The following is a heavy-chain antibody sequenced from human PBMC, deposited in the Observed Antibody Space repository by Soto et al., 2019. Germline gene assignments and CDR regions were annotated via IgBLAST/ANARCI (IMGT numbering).Heavy chain of an antibody. CDR1: GFTFSSYA. Sequence: GVSLRLSCAASGFTFSSYAMSWVRQAPGKGLEWVSAISGSGGSTYYADSVKGRFTISRDNSKNTLYLQMNSLRAEDTAVYYCAKDSFDYGDLLYFDYWGQGTLVTVSS. CDR3: AKDSFDYGDLLYFDY. D-gene: IGHD4-17*01. J-gene: IGHJ4*02. CDR2: ISGSGGST. V-gene: IGHV3-23*01.